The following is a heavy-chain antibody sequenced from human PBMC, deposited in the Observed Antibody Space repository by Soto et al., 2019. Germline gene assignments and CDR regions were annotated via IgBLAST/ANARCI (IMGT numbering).Heavy chain of an antibody. CDR2: INGDGRIT. Sequence: EVHLVESGGGSVQPGGSLRISCGASGFTFGSYWMDWVRQVPGKGLVWVTSINGDGRITTYADSVKGRFTISRDNAGSTLYLQMNSLRVDDTAVYYCSRETLWFGESPKSGGQGTLVTVSS. CDR3: SRETLWFGESPKS. J-gene: IGHJ4*02. V-gene: IGHV3-74*01. CDR1: GFTFGSYW. D-gene: IGHD3-10*01.